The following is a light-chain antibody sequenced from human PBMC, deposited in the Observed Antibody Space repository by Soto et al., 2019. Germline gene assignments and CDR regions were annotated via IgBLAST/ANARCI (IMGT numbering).Light chain of an antibody. J-gene: IGLJ1*01. CDR1: TSNLGRNV. V-gene: IGLV1-44*01. CDR2: SNN. CDR3: AACDDSLDGYV. Sequence: QSVLTQTPSASGTPGNRVTISCSGSTSNLGRNVVNWYQQLPGKAPKLVIHSNNQRPSGVPDRFSGSKSGTSASLAINGLQSEDEADYFCAACDDSLDGYVFGTGPKVTVL.